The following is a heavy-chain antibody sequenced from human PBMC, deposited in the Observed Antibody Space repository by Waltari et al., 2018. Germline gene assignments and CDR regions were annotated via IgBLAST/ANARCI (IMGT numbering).Heavy chain of an antibody. Sequence: QVQLVQSGAEVKKPGASVKVSCKASGYTFTGYYMHWVRQAPGQGLEGMGRIKPNRGGTNDEQRLQVRVTMTRDTSSSTAYMELSRLRSDDKAVYYCARDGEWELMTWGQGTLVTVSS. V-gene: IGHV1-2*06. CDR3: ARDGEWELMT. J-gene: IGHJ5*02. D-gene: IGHD1-26*01. CDR1: GYTFTGYY. CDR2: IKPNRGGT.